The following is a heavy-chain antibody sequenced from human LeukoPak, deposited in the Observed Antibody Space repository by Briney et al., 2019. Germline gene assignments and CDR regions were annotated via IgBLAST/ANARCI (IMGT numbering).Heavy chain of an antibody. J-gene: IGHJ4*02. V-gene: IGHV1-2*02. CDR2: INPNSGGT. Sequence: ASVKVSCKASGYTFTGYYMHWVRQAPGQGLEWMGWINPNSGGTNYAQKFQGRVTMTRDTSISTAYMELSRLRSYDTAVYYCARGGYDSSGYYYYFDYWGQGTLVTVSS. D-gene: IGHD3-22*01. CDR3: ARGGYDSSGYYYYFDY. CDR1: GYTFTGYY.